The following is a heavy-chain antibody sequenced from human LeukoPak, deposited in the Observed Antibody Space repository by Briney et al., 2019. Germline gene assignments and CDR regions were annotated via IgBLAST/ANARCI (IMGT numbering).Heavy chain of an antibody. CDR1: GYTFTSYG. D-gene: IGHD2-15*01. V-gene: IGHV1-18*01. J-gene: IGHJ5*01. CDR2: ISAYNGNT. Sequence: ASVKVSCKASGYTFTSYGISWVRQAPGQGLEWMGWISAYNGNTNYAQKLQGRVTMTTDTSTSTAYMELRSLRSDDTAVYYCARKTRAARQGNWFDSWGQGTLVTVSS. CDR3: ARKTRAARQGNWFDS.